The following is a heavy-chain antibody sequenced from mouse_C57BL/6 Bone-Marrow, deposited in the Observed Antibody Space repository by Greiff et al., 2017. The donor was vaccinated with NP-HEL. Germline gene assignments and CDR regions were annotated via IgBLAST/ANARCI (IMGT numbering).Heavy chain of an antibody. CDR2: IDPSDSET. CDR1: GYTFTSYW. D-gene: IGHD2-4*01. V-gene: IGHV1-52*01. CDR3: ARGGYDYDYSAMDY. J-gene: IGHJ4*01. Sequence: QVQLQQPGAELVRPGSSVKLSCKASGYTFTSYWMHWVKQRPIQGLEWIGNIDPSDSETHYNQKFKDKATLTVDKSASTAYMQLSSLTSEDSAVYYCARGGYDYDYSAMDYWGQGTSVTVSS.